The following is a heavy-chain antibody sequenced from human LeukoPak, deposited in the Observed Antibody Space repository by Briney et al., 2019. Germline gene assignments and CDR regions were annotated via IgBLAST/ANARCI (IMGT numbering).Heavy chain of an antibody. CDR1: GFTFSGYA. J-gene: IGHJ4*02. D-gene: IGHD1-26*01. CDR3: AKEGSRIVGATPFDY. CDR2: ISGSGGST. V-gene: IGHV3-23*01. Sequence: GGSLRLSCAASGFTFSGYAMSWVRQAPGKGLEWVSAISGSGGSTYYADSVKGRFTISGDNSKNTLYLQMNSLRAEDTAVYYCAKEGSRIVGATPFDYWGQGTLVTVSS.